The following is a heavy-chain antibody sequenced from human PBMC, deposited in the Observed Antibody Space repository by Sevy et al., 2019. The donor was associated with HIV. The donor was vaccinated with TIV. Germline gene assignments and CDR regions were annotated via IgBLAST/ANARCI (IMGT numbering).Heavy chain of an antibody. CDR1: GFTFSSYS. Sequence: GGSLILSCAASGFTFSSYSMNWVRQAPGKGLDWVSIIYSDGSTKYADALKGRFTISRDNSKNTMYLQMNSLRVEDTAVYYCARGGTIFGLVRHYFDYWGQGTLVTVSS. CDR2: IYSDGST. V-gene: IGHV3-66*01. CDR3: ARGGTIFGLVRHYFDY. D-gene: IGHD3-3*01. J-gene: IGHJ4*02.